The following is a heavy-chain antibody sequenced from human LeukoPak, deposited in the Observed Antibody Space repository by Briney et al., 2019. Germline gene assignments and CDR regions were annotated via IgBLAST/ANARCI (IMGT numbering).Heavy chain of an antibody. D-gene: IGHD3-3*01. CDR1: GGSISSYY. CDR3: AKSPITIFGVVPLPQYFFDY. Sequence: SETLSLTCTVSGGSISSYYWSWIRQPPGKGLEWIGYLYYSWNTNYNPSLKSRVTLSIDTSKSQFSLKLSSVTAADTAVYYCAKSPITIFGVVPLPQYFFDYWGQGTLVTVSS. J-gene: IGHJ4*02. CDR2: LYYSWNT. V-gene: IGHV4-59*01.